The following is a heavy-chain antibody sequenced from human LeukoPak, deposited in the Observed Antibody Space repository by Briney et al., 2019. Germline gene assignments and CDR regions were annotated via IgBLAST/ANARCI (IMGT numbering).Heavy chain of an antibody. Sequence: PSETLSLTCTVSGGSISSYYWSWIRQPPGKRLEWIGYIYYSGSTNYNPSLKSRVTISVDTSKNQFSLKLSSVTAADTAVYYCAGLRGYSYGYVDYWGQGTLVTVSS. V-gene: IGHV4-59*08. D-gene: IGHD5-18*01. CDR1: GGSISSYY. J-gene: IGHJ4*02. CDR2: IYYSGST. CDR3: AGLRGYSYGYVDY.